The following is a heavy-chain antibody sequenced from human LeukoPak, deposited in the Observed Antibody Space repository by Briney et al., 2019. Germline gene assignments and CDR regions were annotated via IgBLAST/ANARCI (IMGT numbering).Heavy chain of an antibody. CDR1: GFTFDDYA. CDR3: AKDLPTYYYDSSGLGPFGY. V-gene: IGHV3-9*01. CDR2: ISWNSGSI. Sequence: GRSLRLSCAASGFTFDDYAMHWVRQAPGKGLEWVSGISWNSGSIGYADSVKGRFTISRDNAKNSLYLQMNSLRAEDTALYYCAKDLPTYYYDSSGLGPFGYWGQGTLVTVSS. D-gene: IGHD3-22*01. J-gene: IGHJ4*02.